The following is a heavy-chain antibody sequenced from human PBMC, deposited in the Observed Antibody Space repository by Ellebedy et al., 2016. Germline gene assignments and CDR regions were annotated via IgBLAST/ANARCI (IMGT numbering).Heavy chain of an antibody. Sequence: GESLKISXAASGFTFSHYDIHWVRQAPGKGLEWVAVISDDGSNKNYRDSVKGRFTISRDTSKFRVYLQMNSLKVEDTAVYYCATRHNGAFDIWGRGTMVTVSS. CDR1: GFTFSHYD. V-gene: IGHV3-30*03. CDR3: ATRHNGAFDI. D-gene: IGHD1-14*01. CDR2: ISDDGSNK. J-gene: IGHJ3*02.